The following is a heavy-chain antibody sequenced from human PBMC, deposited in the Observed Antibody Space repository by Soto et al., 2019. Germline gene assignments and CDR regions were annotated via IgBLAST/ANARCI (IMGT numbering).Heavy chain of an antibody. CDR1: GGSITSHY. J-gene: IGHJ6*02. CDR3: ARQGSGQLRGLVDV. V-gene: IGHV4-59*08. CDR2: IHHSGST. Sequence: QVQLQESGPGLVKPSETLSLTCSVSGGSITSHYCSWFRQLPGKGLEWIGYIHHSGSTSYNPSLKGGLTMSVDTSKTQCSLQVSSVPAADPALYFCARQGSGQLRGLVDVWGPGTTVTVS. D-gene: IGHD3-16*01.